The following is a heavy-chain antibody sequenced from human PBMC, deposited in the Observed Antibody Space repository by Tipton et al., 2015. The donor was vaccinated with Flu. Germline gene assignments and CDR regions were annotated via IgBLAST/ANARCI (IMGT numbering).Heavy chain of an antibody. CDR2: MYYSGDTNIYYIGST. Sequence: LRLSCTVSGGSISSHYWNWIRQPPGKGLEWIGNMYYSGDTNIYYIGSTNYNPSLKSRVTLSADTSKNQFSLKVSSVTAADTAVYFCARSRVVAGNFDYWGQGTLVTVSS. D-gene: IGHD2-15*01. V-gene: IGHV4-59*11. CDR3: ARSRVVAGNFDY. CDR1: GGSISSHY. J-gene: IGHJ4*02.